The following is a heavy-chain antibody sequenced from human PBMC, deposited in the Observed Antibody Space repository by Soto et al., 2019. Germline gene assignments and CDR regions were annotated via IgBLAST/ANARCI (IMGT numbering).Heavy chain of an antibody. J-gene: IGHJ6*04. CDR3: ARGVELDV. CDR2: IGDSGAST. D-gene: IGHD1-26*01. Sequence: EVLLLESGGGLVQPGGSLRLSCEASGFSFSSFAMNWVRQAPGKGLEWVSAIGDSGASTYYADSVKGRFTISRDNSRNPLSLPLNRRRAEDTAVYYCARGVELDVWGNGTTVTVSS. V-gene: IGHV3-23*01. CDR1: GFSFSSFA.